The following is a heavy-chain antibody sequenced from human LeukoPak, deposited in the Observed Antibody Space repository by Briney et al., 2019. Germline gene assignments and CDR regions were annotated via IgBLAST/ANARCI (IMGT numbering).Heavy chain of an antibody. V-gene: IGHV3-21*01. CDR1: GFTFNTYT. Sequence: AGGSLRLSCAASGFTFNTYTMNWVRQAPGKGLEWVSSISSSNSYIYYADSVKGRFTISRDNAKNSLYLQMNSLRVEDTAVYYCARDLWYWGQGTLVTVSS. CDR2: ISSSNSYI. D-gene: IGHD2-21*01. CDR3: ARDLWY. J-gene: IGHJ4*02.